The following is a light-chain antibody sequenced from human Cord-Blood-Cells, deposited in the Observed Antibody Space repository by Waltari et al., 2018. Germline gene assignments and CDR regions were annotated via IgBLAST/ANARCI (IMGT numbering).Light chain of an antibody. CDR3: QQYDNLPLT. V-gene: IGKV1-33*01. CDR2: DAS. J-gene: IGKJ4*01. CDR1: QDISNY. Sequence: DIQMTQSPSSLSASVGDRVTITCHASQDISNYLNWYQQKPGKAPELLIYDASNLETGVPSRFSRSGSATDFTFTISSLQPEDIATYYCQQYDNLPLTFGGGTKVEIK.